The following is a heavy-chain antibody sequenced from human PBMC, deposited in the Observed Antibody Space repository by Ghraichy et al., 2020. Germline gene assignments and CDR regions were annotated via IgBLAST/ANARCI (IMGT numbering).Heavy chain of an antibody. Sequence: GGSLRLSCAVSGYSFSTFVMSWVRQAPGKGLEWVSTISGSGSSTYYADSVKGRFTISRDNSKNTLYLQINSLRAGDTAVYYCARVRYHDSSGFSESDYWGQGTLVTVSS. CDR1: GYSFSTFV. CDR3: ARVRYHDSSGFSESDY. D-gene: IGHD3-22*01. J-gene: IGHJ4*02. V-gene: IGHV3-23*01. CDR2: ISGSGSST.